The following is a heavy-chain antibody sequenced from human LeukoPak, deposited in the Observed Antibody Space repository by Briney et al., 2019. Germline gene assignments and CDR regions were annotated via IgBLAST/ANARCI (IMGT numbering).Heavy chain of an antibody. CDR1: GGTFSSYA. CDR3: ARVRDGYNQNGAFDI. V-gene: IGHV1-69*13. J-gene: IGHJ3*02. D-gene: IGHD5-24*01. Sequence: ASVKVSCKASGGTFSSYAISWVRQAPGQGLEWMGGIIPIFGTANYAQKFQGRVTITADESTSTAYMELSSLRSEDTAVYYCARVRDGYNQNGAFDIWGQGTMVTVSS. CDR2: IIPIFGTA.